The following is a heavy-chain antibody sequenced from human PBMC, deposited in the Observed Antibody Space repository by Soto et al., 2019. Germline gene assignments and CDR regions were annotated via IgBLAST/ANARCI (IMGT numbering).Heavy chain of an antibody. Sequence: EVQLVESGGGLVQPGGSLRLSCAASGFTFSSYEMNWVRQAPGKGLEWVSYISSSGSTIYYADSVKGRFTISRDNAKNSLYLQRNSLRAEDTAVYYCARPGGNSGYAYWGQGTLVTVSS. J-gene: IGHJ4*02. D-gene: IGHD5-12*01. CDR1: GFTFSSYE. CDR2: ISSSGSTI. CDR3: ARPGGNSGYAY. V-gene: IGHV3-48*03.